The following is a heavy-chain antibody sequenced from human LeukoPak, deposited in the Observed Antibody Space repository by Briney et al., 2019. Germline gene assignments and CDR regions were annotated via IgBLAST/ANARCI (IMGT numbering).Heavy chain of an antibody. J-gene: IGHJ4*02. V-gene: IGHV3-23*01. CDR3: AREVMVRGEYGFDY. Sequence: GGSLRLSCAASGFTFSSYAMGWVRQAPGKGLECVSLITGSGGSTFFADSVKGRFTISRDNSKSTLYLQMNSLRAEDTAVYYCAREVMVRGEYGFDYWGQGTLVTVSS. CDR2: ITGSGGST. CDR1: GFTFSSYA. D-gene: IGHD3-10*01.